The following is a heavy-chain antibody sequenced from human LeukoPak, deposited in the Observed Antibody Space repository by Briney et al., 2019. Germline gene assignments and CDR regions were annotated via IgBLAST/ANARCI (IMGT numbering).Heavy chain of an antibody. J-gene: IGHJ5*02. CDR3: ARVASSGPRTWFDP. D-gene: IGHD6-19*01. V-gene: IGHV4-38-2*01. CDR1: GYSISSGYY. CDR2: IYHSGST. Sequence: SETLSLTCAVSGYSISSGYYWGWLRQPPGKGLEWIGSIYHSGSTYYNPSLKSRVTISVDTSKNQFSLTLSSVTAADTAVYYCARVASSGPRTWFDPWGQGTLVTVSS.